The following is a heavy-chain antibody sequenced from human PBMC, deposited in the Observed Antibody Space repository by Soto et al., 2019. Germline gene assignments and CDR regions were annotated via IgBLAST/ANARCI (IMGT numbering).Heavy chain of an antibody. D-gene: IGHD2-15*01. Sequence: QLQLQESGPGLVKPSETLSLTCTVSGGSISSSSYYWGWIRQPPGTGLEWIGSIYYSGSTYYNPSLKSRVTISVDTSKNQFSLKLSSMTAADTAVYCASHTPAISISDHWGQGTLGTVSS. CDR1: GGSISSSSYY. CDR3: ASHTPAISISDH. J-gene: IGHJ4*02. CDR2: IYYSGST. V-gene: IGHV4-39*01.